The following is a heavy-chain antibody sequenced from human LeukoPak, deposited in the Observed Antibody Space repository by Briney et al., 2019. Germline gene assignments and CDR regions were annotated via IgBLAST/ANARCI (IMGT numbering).Heavy chain of an antibody. CDR1: GGSISSGDYY. J-gene: IGHJ4*02. CDR3: ARGPVGATYYFDY. CDR2: IYYSGST. Sequence: PSETLSLTCTVSGGSISSGDYYWSWIRQPSGKGLEWIGYIYYSGSTYYNPSLKSRVTISVDTSKNQFSLKLSSVTAADTAVYYCARGPVGATYYFDYWGQGTLVTVSS. V-gene: IGHV4-30-4*08. D-gene: IGHD1-26*01.